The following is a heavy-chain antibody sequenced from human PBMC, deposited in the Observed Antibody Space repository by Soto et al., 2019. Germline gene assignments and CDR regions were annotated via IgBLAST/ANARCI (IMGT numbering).Heavy chain of an antibody. CDR1: GGSFSGYY. J-gene: IGHJ4*02. Sequence: SETLSLTCAVYGGSFSGYYWSWIRQPPGKGLEWIGEINHSGSTNYNPSLKSRVTISVDTSKNQFSLKLSSVTAADTAVYYCARGPQPIAARRLFDYWGQGTLVTVSS. CDR2: INHSGST. CDR3: ARGPQPIAARRLFDY. V-gene: IGHV4-34*01. D-gene: IGHD6-6*01.